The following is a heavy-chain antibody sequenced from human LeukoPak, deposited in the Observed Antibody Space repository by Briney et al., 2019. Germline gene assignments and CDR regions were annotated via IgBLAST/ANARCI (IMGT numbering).Heavy chain of an antibody. CDR3: ARGQGTVTTH. CDR1: GGSFSGYY. D-gene: IGHD4-17*01. CDR2: INHSGSA. Sequence: SETLSLTCAVSGGSFSGYYWTWIRQPPVKGLEWIGEINHSGSANYNPSLKSRVTISLDTSKNQFSLKLTSVTAADTAVYYCARGQGTVTTHWGQGTLVTVSS. V-gene: IGHV4-34*01. J-gene: IGHJ4*02.